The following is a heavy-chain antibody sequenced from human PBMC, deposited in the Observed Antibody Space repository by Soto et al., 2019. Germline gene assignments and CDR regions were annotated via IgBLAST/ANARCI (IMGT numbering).Heavy chain of an antibody. CDR3: ARDAVGGDCVGTLDY. CDR2: ISGSGATT. CDR1: GFPFSSYA. Sequence: GGSLRLSCAASGFPFSSYAISWVRQAPGKGLEWVSCISGSGATTYSAGSVRGRFTVSRDNSKNTLYLQVSSLRAEDTALYYCARDAVGGDCVGTLDYWGPGTLVTVSS. V-gene: IGHV3-23*01. J-gene: IGHJ4*02. D-gene: IGHD2-21*02.